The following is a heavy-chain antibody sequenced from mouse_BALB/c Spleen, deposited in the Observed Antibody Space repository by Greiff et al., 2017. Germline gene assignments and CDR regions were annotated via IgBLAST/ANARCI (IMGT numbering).Heavy chain of an antibody. Sequence: VQGVESGPGLVAPSQSLSITCTVSGFSLTSYGVHWVRQPPGKGLEWLGVIWAGGSTNYNSALMSRLSISKDKSKSQVFLKMNSLQTDDTAMFYCATLSTATAMDYWGQGTSVTVSS. CDR1: GFSLTSYG. J-gene: IGHJ4*01. CDR3: ATLSTATAMDY. D-gene: IGHD1-2*01. CDR2: IWAGGST. V-gene: IGHV2-9*02.